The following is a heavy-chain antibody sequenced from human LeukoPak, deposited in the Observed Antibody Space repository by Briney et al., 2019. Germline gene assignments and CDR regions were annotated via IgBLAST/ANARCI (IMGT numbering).Heavy chain of an antibody. V-gene: IGHV3-23*01. CDR2: ISGSGGST. CDR1: GFSFSSYA. Sequence: PGGSLRLSCAASGFSFSSYAMSWVRQAPGKGLEWVSAISGSGGSTYYADSVKGRFTISRDNSKNTLYLQMNSLRAEDTGVYYCAKTLSVGTGTSNSYFDYWGQGTLVTVSS. CDR3: AKTLSVGTGTSNSYFDY. D-gene: IGHD1-1*01. J-gene: IGHJ4*02.